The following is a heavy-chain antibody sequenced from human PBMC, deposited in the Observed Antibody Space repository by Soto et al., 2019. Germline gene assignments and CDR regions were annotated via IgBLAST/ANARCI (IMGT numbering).Heavy chain of an antibody. D-gene: IGHD3-3*01. CDR3: ARWLTANLFWSGYYYYYYMDV. CDR2: MNPNSGNT. J-gene: IGHJ6*03. Sequence: ASVKVSCKASGYTFTSYDINWVRQATGQGLEWMGWMNPNSGNTGYAQKFQGRVTMTRNTSISTAYMELSSLRSEDTAVYYCARWLTANLFWSGYYYYYYMDVWGKGTTVTVSS. CDR1: GYTFTSYD. V-gene: IGHV1-8*01.